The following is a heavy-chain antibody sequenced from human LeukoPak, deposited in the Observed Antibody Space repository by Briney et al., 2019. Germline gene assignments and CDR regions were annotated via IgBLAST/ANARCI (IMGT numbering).Heavy chain of an antibody. V-gene: IGHV5-51*01. CDR2: IYPGDSDT. Sequence: GESLKISCKGSGYGFSTYWIGWVRQMPGKGLEWMGIIYPGDSDTRYSPSFQGQVTISADKSISTAYLQWSSLKASDTAMYYCARRGYRSGANAFDIWGQGTMVTVSS. D-gene: IGHD6-19*01. CDR1: GYGFSTYW. J-gene: IGHJ3*02. CDR3: ARRGYRSGANAFDI.